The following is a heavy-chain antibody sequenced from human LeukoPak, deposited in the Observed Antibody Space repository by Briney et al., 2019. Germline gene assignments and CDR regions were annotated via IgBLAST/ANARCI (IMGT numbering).Heavy chain of an antibody. CDR1: GFTFSSYG. J-gene: IGHJ6*03. V-gene: IGHV3-30*02. D-gene: IGHD3-22*01. CDR2: IVYDGSDK. Sequence: PGGSLRLSCTASGFTFSSYGMHWVRQAPGKGLEWVSFIVYDGSDKNYVDSVKGRFNISRDNSKNTLYLQMNSLRAEDTAVYYCATSSGYYQMHYYYMDVWGKGTTVTISS. CDR3: ATSSGYYQMHYYYMDV.